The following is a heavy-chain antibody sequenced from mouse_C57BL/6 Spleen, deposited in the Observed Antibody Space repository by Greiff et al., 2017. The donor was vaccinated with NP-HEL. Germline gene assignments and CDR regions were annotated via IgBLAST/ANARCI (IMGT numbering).Heavy chain of an antibody. CDR1: GYTFTDYY. D-gene: IGHD1-1*01. V-gene: IGHV1-26*01. CDR3: ATLLRGYYFDY. Sequence: VQLQQSGPELVKPGASVKISCKASGYTFTDYYMNWVKQSHGKSLEWIGDINPNNGGTSYNQKLKGKATLTVYKSSSTAYMELRSLTSEDSAVYYCATLLRGYYFDYWGQGTTLTVSS. J-gene: IGHJ2*01. CDR2: INPNNGGT.